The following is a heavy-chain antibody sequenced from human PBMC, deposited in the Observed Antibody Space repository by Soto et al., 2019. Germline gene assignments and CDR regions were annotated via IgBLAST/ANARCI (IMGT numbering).Heavy chain of an antibody. CDR2: IYYSGST. CDR3: ARVGGYSANPSPHYYYYYGMDV. Sequence: PSETLSLTCTVSGGSISSYYWSWIRQPPGKGLEWIGYIYYSGSTNYNPSLKSRVTISVDTSKNQFSLKLSSVTAADTAVYYCARVGGYSANPSPHYYYYYGMDVWGQGTTVTVSS. J-gene: IGHJ6*02. CDR1: GGSISSYY. D-gene: IGHD2-15*01. V-gene: IGHV4-59*01.